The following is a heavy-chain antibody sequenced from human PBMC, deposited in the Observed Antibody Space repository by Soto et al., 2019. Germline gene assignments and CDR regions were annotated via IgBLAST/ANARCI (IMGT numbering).Heavy chain of an antibody. D-gene: IGHD1-26*01. CDR3: ASRGGWESKRPHDAFDI. Sequence: RASVKVSCKASGYTFTSYGISWVRQAPGQGLEWMGWISAYNGNTNYAQKLQGRVTVTTDTSTSTAYMELRSLRSDDTAVYYCASRGGWESKRPHDAFDIWGQGTMVTVSS. CDR2: ISAYNGNT. J-gene: IGHJ3*02. CDR1: GYTFTSYG. V-gene: IGHV1-18*01.